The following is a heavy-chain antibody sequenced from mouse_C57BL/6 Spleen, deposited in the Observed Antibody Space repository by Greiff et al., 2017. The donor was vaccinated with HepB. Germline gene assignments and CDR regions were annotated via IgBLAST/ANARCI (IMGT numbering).Heavy chain of an antibody. V-gene: IGHV1-72*01. CDR1: GYTFTRYW. J-gene: IGHJ4*01. Sequence: QQSCKASGYTFTRYWMHWVKQRPGRGLEWIGRIDPNSGGTKYNEKFKSKATLTVDKPSSTAYMQLSSLTSEDSAVYYCARPLYYGSSLLYAMDYWGQGTSVTVSS. CDR2: IDPNSGGT. D-gene: IGHD1-1*01. CDR3: ARPLYYGSSLLYAMDY.